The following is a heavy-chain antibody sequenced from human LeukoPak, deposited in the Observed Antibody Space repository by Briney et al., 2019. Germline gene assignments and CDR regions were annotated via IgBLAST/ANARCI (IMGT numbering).Heavy chain of an antibody. J-gene: IGHJ4*02. D-gene: IGHD2-2*01. CDR3: ARDRCSSTSCLLDY. CDR1: GFTFSSYA. CDR2: ISSNGGST. Sequence: GGSLRLSCAASGFTFSSYAMHWVRQAPGKGLEYVSVISSNGGSTYYANSVKGRFTISRDNSKNTLYLQMGSLRAEDMAVYYCARDRCSSTSCLLDYWGQGTLVTVSS. V-gene: IGHV3-64*01.